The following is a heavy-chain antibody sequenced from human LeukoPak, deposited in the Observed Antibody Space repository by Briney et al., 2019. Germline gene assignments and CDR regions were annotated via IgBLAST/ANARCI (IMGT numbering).Heavy chain of an antibody. CDR2: IGGSGGST. J-gene: IGHJ3*02. CDR1: VFTFSSYD. D-gene: IGHD1-7*01. CDR3: AKDGAGTTALDDAFDI. Sequence: EGSLRLSYAASVFTFSSYDMSWVRQAPGKGLEWVSAIGGSGGSTYYADSVKGRFTISRDNSKNTLYLQMNSLRAEDTAVYYCAKDGAGTTALDDAFDIWGQGTMVTVSS. V-gene: IGHV3-23*01.